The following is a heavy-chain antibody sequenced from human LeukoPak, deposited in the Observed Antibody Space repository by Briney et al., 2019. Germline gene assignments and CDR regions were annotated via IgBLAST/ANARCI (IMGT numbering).Heavy chain of an antibody. D-gene: IGHD6-13*01. V-gene: IGHV3-7*01. CDR3: AREGTASGELDY. J-gene: IGHJ4*02. CDR1: DFTFSDYW. CDR2: IKQDGSDK. Sequence: PGGSLRLSCAASDFTFSDYWMSWVRQPPGKGLEWVANIKQDGSDKNYVGSVKGRFTISRDNANNSLFLQMNSLRAEDTAVYYCAREGTASGELDYWGQGTLVTVSS.